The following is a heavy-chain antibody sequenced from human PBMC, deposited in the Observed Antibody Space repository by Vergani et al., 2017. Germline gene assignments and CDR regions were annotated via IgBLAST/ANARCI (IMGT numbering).Heavy chain of an antibody. V-gene: IGHV3-9*01. J-gene: IGHJ3*01. CDR3: TKGSVYYHDSAGHGYDPYTGFDL. CDR2: ISWNSGAV. Sequence: VQLVESGGGLVKPEGSLRLSCVASEFNFRDFYMNWFRQSPGRGLEWVSGISWNSGAVDYADSVRGRFTISRDNAKNSLFLEMNSLRFEDTAVYFCTKGSVYYHDSAGHGYDPYTGFDLWGQGTLVTVSS. D-gene: IGHD5-12*01. CDR1: EFNFRDFY.